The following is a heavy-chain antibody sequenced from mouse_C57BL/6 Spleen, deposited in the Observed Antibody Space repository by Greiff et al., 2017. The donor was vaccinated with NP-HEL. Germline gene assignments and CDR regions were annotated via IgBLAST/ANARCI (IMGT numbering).Heavy chain of an antibody. CDR3: ARRKVRPNYYAMDY. D-gene: IGHD3-2*02. V-gene: IGHV1-39*01. CDR2: INPKDGTT. J-gene: IGHJ4*01. CDR1: GYSFTDYN. Sequence: EVQLQQSGPELVKPGASVKISCKASGYSFTDYNMNWVKQSNGKSLEWIGVINPKDGTTSYNQKFKGKATLTVDQSSSTAYMQLNSLTPEDAAVYYCARRKVRPNYYAMDYWGQGTSVTVSS.